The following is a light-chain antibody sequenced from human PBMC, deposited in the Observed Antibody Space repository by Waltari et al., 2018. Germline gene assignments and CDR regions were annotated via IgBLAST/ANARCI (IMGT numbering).Light chain of an antibody. CDR2: DIN. J-gene: IGLJ3*02. CDR1: SSDVGANNF. V-gene: IGLV2-11*01. Sequence: QSALTQPRPVSGSPGQSVTIYCTGTSSDVGANNFVSWYQHHPAQAPTLIIYDINQMPSGVPDRFSGSKSGNTASLTISGLQAEDEADYYCCSCVGRNIYWVFGGGTKLTVL. CDR3: CSCVGRNIYWV.